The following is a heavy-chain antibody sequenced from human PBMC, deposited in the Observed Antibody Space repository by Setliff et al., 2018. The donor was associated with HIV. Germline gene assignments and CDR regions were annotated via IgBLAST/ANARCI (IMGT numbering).Heavy chain of an antibody. V-gene: IGHV4-34*01. Sequence: SETLSLTCALSGGSFSGHSWSWIRQSPGKGLEWVGEVSHTERSNYNPSLRPRVTISLNTSKNQFSLYLRSVTAADTAVYYCARGRIPAAATRFYYMDVWATGTTVTVSS. CDR3: ARGRIPAAATRFYYMDV. J-gene: IGHJ6*03. CDR2: VSHTERS. CDR1: GGSFSGHS. D-gene: IGHD6-13*01.